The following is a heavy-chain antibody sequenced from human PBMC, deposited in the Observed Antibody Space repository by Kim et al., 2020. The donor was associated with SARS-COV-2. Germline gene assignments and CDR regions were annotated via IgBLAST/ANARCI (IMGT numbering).Heavy chain of an antibody. Sequence: GGSLRLSCAASGFTFRNYGMHWVRQAPGKGLEWVAVIYYDGGNKYYLDSVKGRFTVSRDNSKNTLYLQMSSLRVEDTAVYYCTTVRGSDSSNWYSDYWGQGTLVTVSS. CDR1: GFTFRNYG. CDR2: IYYDGGNK. J-gene: IGHJ4*02. V-gene: IGHV3-33*01. D-gene: IGHD6-13*01. CDR3: TTVRGSDSSNWYSDY.